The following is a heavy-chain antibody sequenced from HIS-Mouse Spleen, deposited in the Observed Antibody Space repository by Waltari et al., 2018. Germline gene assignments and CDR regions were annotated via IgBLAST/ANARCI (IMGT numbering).Heavy chain of an antibody. CDR1: GFAVRSNS. V-gene: IGHV3-53*01. D-gene: IGHD6-6*01. Sequence: EVQLVESGGGLIQPGGSLRLSCAPFGFAVRSNSRRWVRQSPGKGLEGVSVIYSGGSTYYADSVKGRFTISRDNSKNTLYLQMNSLRAEDTAVYYCARDTVIAARSYGMDVWGQGTTVTVSS. CDR3: ARDTVIAARSYGMDV. CDR2: IYSGGST. J-gene: IGHJ6*02.